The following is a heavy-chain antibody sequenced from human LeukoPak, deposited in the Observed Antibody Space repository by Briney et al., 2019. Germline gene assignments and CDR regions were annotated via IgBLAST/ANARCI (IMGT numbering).Heavy chain of an antibody. CDR3: ARQGLPDY. CDR2: IYYSGST. Sequence: PSETLSLTCTVSGGSISSHYWSWIRQPPGKGLEWIGYIYYSGSTNYNPSLKSRVTISVDTSKNQFSLKLSSVTAADTAVYYCARQGLPDYWSQGTLVTVSS. V-gene: IGHV4-59*11. CDR1: GGSISSHY. J-gene: IGHJ4*02.